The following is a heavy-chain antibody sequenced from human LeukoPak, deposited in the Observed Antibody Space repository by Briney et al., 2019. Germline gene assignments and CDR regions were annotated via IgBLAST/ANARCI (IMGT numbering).Heavy chain of an antibody. J-gene: IGHJ6*03. V-gene: IGHV4-59*01. CDR3: ARVLQNYYHLDV. D-gene: IGHD3-3*01. Sequence: SETLSLTCTVSGGSISGFYWSWIRQPPGQGLEWIGFIYDSGSANYKSSLESRVTMTVDTSKNQFSLKLNSVTAADTAVYYCARVLQNYYHLDVWGKGTTVTVSS. CDR2: IYDSGSA. CDR1: GGSISGFY.